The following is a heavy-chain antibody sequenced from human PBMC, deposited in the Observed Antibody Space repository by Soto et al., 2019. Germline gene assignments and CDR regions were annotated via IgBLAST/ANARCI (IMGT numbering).Heavy chain of an antibody. J-gene: IGHJ6*03. D-gene: IGHD4-17*01. CDR2: INPSGGST. CDR3: ARDGTDYGDHSYYMDV. Sequence: GASVKVSCKASGYTFTSYDMHWVRQAPGQGLEWMGIINPSGGSTSYAQKFQGRVTMTRDTSTSTVYMELSSLRSEDTAVYYCARDGTDYGDHSYYMDVWGKGTTVTVSS. CDR1: GYTFTSYD. V-gene: IGHV1-46*03.